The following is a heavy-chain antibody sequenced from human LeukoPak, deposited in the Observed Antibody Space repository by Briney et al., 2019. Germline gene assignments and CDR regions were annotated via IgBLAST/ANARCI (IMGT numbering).Heavy chain of an antibody. CDR1: GFTFSSYE. CDR3: ARGQWLVHSYDY. J-gene: IGHJ4*02. D-gene: IGHD6-19*01. V-gene: IGHV3-48*03. Sequence: PGGSLRLSCAASGFTFSSYEMNWVRQAPGKWLEWVSYISSSGSTIYYADSVKGRFTISRDNAKNSLYLQMNSLRAEDTAVYYCARGQWLVHSYDYWGQGTLVTVSS. CDR2: ISSSGSTI.